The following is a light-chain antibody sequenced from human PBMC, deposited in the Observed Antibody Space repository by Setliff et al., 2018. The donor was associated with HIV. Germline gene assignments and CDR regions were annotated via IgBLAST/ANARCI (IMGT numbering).Light chain of an antibody. Sequence: QSALAQPASVSGSPGQSITISCTGTSSDIGANNYVSWYQQNPGKAPKLLIFEVTNRPAGVSSRFSGSKSGNTASLTISWLQPEDEADYHCISYTGSTLYVFGTGTKV. J-gene: IGLJ1*01. CDR3: ISYTGSTLYV. V-gene: IGLV2-14*01. CDR2: EVT. CDR1: SSDIGANNY.